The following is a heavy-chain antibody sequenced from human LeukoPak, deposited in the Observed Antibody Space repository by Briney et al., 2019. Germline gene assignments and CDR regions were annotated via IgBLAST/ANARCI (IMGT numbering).Heavy chain of an antibody. CDR3: ARLEVEMATVYFDY. CDR2: IYPGDSDT. V-gene: IGHV5-51*01. D-gene: IGHD5-24*01. CDR1: GYSFTSYW. Sequence: GESLKISCKGSGYSFTSYWIGWVRQMPGKGLEWMGIIYPGDSDTRYSPSFQGQVTISADKSMSTAYLQWSRLKASDTAMYYCARLEVEMATVYFDYWGQGILVTVSS. J-gene: IGHJ4*02.